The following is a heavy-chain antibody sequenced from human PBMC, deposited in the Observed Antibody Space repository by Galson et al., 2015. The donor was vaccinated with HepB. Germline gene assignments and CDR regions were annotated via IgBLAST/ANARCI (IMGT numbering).Heavy chain of an antibody. CDR3: ARDRDYRFDF. D-gene: IGHD4/OR15-4a*01. J-gene: IGHJ4*02. CDR1: GYTFTING. CDR2: ISSNGGNT. Sequence: SVKVSCKASGYTFTINGISWVRQTPGQGLEWLGRISSNGGNTKYAQKYQGRITLTRDTSASTAYLELRSLRSDDTAMYYCARDRDYRFDFWGQGTLVTVSS. V-gene: IGHV1-18*01.